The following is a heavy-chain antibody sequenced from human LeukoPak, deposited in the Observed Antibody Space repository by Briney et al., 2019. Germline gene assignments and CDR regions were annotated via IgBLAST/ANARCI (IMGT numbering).Heavy chain of an antibody. CDR2: IGSSSSAT. Sequence: PGGSLRLSCAASGFTFTTHGMNWVRQAPGKGLEWISYIGSSSSATYYADSVKGRFTISRDNAKNSLYLQMNSLRAEDTAIYYCASGAGAADGFSGPFAYWGQGTLVTVSS. CDR1: GFTFTTHG. CDR3: ASGAGAADGFSGPFAY. D-gene: IGHD6-13*01. J-gene: IGHJ4*02. V-gene: IGHV3-48*01.